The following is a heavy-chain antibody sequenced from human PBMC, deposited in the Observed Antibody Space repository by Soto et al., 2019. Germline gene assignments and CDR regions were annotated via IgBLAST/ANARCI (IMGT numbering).Heavy chain of an antibody. CDR2: IYSGGST. V-gene: IGHV3-53*01. CDR1: GFTVSSNY. Sequence: GGSLRLSCAASGFTVSSNYMSWVRRAPGKGLEWVSVIYSGGSTYYADSVKGRFTISRDNSKNTLYLQMNSLRAEDTAVYYCARDRGGYDDYYYYGMDVWGQGTTVTVSS. CDR3: ARDRGGYDDYYYYGMDV. J-gene: IGHJ6*02. D-gene: IGHD5-12*01.